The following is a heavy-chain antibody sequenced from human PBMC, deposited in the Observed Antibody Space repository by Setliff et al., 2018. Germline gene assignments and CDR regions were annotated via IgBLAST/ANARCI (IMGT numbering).Heavy chain of an antibody. CDR3: ARAARRGSGYYDTVARYFDY. CDR1: GYTFTNYY. D-gene: IGHD3-22*01. V-gene: IGHV1-46*01. J-gene: IGHJ4*02. CDR2: INPSGGST. Sequence: ASVKVSCKASGYTFTNYYMHWVRQAPGQGLEWMGIINPSGGSTSYAQKFQGRVTMTTDTSTSTAYMELRSLRSDDTAVYYCARAARRGSGYYDTVARYFDYWGQGTLVTVSS.